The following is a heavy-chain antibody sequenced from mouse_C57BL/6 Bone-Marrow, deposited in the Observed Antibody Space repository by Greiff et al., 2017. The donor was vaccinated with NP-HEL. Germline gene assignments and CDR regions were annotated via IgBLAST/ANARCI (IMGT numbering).Heavy chain of an antibody. Sequence: VQLKQSGAELVRPGASVKLSCTASGFNIKDDYMHWVKQRPEQGLEWIGWIDPENGDTEYASKFQGKATITADTSSNTAYLQLSSLTSEDTAVYYCTRGRAWFAYWGQGTLVTVSA. V-gene: IGHV14-4*01. CDR1: GFNIKDDY. CDR2: IDPENGDT. CDR3: TRGRAWFAY. J-gene: IGHJ3*01.